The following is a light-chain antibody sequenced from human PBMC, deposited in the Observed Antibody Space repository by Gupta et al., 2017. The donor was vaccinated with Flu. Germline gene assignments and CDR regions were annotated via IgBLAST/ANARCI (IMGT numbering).Light chain of an antibody. CDR3: LQYRTYPWT. V-gene: IGKV1-5*03. J-gene: IGKJ1*01. Sequence: DIQMTQSPSTLSASVGDRVTITCRASQNIDTSLAWYQQRPGKVPNLLIFRASTLESGVPSRFSGSRSGTEYTLTISSLQPDDFATFYCLQYRTYPWTFGQGTQVEIK. CDR1: QNIDTS. CDR2: RAS.